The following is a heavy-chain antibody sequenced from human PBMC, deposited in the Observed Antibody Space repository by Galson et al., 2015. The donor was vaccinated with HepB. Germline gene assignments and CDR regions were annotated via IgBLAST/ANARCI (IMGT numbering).Heavy chain of an antibody. CDR3: VRDCRTDMCTAQAEDGFDV. V-gene: IGHV3-48*04. CDR2: ISGDSSRT. D-gene: IGHD5-24*01. CDR1: GFTFNTYS. Sequence: SLRLSCAASGFTFNTYSMNWVRQAPGKGLEWLSYISGDSSRTYYAEYMKGRFTISRDNVQNSLSLQMDSLRVEDTAVYYCVRDCRTDMCTAQAEDGFDVWGQGTRVTVSS. J-gene: IGHJ3*01.